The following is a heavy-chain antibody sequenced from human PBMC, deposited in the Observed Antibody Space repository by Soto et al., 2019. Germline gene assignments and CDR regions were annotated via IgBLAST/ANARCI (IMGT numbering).Heavy chain of an antibody. CDR2: ISSSSSTI. V-gene: IGHV3-48*01. D-gene: IGHD1-1*01. CDR3: ARKGSGNHDAFDI. Sequence: PGGSLRLSCAASGFTSSSYSMNWVRQAPGKGLEWVSYISSSSSTIYYADSVKGRFTISRDNAKNSLYLQMNSLRAEDTAVYYCARKGSGNHDAFDIWGQGTMVTVSS. CDR1: GFTSSSYS. J-gene: IGHJ3*02.